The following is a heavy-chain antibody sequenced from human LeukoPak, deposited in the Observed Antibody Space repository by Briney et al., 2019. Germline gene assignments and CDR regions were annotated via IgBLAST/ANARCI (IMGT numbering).Heavy chain of an antibody. CDR1: GFTFSDYY. Sequence: GGSLRLSCAASGFTFSDYYMSWIRQAPGKGLEWVSYISSSGSTIYYADSVKGRFTISRDNAKNSLYLQMNSLRAEDTAVYYCAGPAGITIFGVVEYYFDYWGQGTLVTVSS. V-gene: IGHV3-11*04. J-gene: IGHJ4*02. CDR2: ISSSGSTI. D-gene: IGHD3-3*01. CDR3: AGPAGITIFGVVEYYFDY.